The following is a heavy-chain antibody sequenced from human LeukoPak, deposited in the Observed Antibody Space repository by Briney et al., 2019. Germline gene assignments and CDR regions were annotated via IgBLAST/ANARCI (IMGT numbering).Heavy chain of an antibody. J-gene: IGHJ4*02. D-gene: IGHD3-10*01. CDR3: ARGGWFGELLFDY. Sequence: GGSLRLSCAASGFTFSSYSMNWVRQAPGKGLEWVSSISSSGTYVYYADSVKGRFTIPRDNAKNSLYLQMNSLRAEDTALYYCARGGWFGELLFDYWGQGTLVTVSS. CDR1: GFTFSSYS. V-gene: IGHV3-21*04. CDR2: ISSSGTYV.